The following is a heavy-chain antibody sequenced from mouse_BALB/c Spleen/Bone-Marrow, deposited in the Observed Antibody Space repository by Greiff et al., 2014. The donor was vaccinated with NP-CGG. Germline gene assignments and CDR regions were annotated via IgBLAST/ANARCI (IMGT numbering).Heavy chain of an antibody. CDR3: SHGGPFDY. CDR1: GFNIKDTY. Sequence: EVQLQQSGAALVKPGASVKLSCTASGFNIKDTYMHWVKQRPEQGLEWIGRIDPANGNTKYDPEFQGKATITADTSSNTAYLHLRSLTSQTSEDYAVYYCSHGGPFDYWGQGTLLTVSA. D-gene: IGHD1-1*02. CDR2: IDPANGNT. J-gene: IGHJ2*01. V-gene: IGHV14-3*02.